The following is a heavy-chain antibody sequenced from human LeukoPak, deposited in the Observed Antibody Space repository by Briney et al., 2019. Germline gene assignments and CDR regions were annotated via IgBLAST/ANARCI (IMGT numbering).Heavy chain of an antibody. CDR2: ISSSGTTI. J-gene: IGHJ4*02. CDR3: TRVRIGGFGELFDY. D-gene: IGHD3-10*01. Sequence: PGGSLRLSCAASGFTFSDYYMNWIRQAPGKGLEWVSYISSSGTTIYYADSVKGRFTISRDDSKSIAYLQMNSLKTEDTAVYYCTRVRIGGFGELFDYWGLGTLVTVSS. CDR1: GFTFSDYY. V-gene: IGHV3-11*01.